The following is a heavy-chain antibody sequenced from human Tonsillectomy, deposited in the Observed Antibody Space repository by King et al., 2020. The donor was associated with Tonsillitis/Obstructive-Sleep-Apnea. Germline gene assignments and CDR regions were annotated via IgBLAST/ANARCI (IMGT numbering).Heavy chain of an antibody. Sequence: QLVPSGAEVKKPGESLKISCQGSGYSFTSYWIGWVRQMPGKGLEWMGIIYPGDSDTRYSPSFQGQVTISADKSISTAYLQWSSLKASDTAMYYCARLGADVSGGSCYSLFRDYYYYYMDVWGKGTTVTVSS. CDR2: IYPGDSDT. CDR3: ARLGADVSGGSCYSLFRDYYYYYMDV. D-gene: IGHD2-15*01. CDR1: GYSFTSYW. V-gene: IGHV5-51*01. J-gene: IGHJ6*03.